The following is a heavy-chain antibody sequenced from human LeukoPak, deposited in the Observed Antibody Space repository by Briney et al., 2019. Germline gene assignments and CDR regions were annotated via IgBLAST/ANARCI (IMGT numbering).Heavy chain of an antibody. CDR1: GYTFTGYY. J-gene: IGHJ4*02. D-gene: IGHD6-19*01. Sequence: ASVKVSCKASGYTFTGYYMHWVRQAPGQGLEWMGWINPNSGGTNYAQKFQGRVTMTRDTSISTAYMELSRLRSDDTAVYYCARDQVVWYSSGWYDYWGQGTLVTVSS. V-gene: IGHV1-2*02. CDR2: INPNSGGT. CDR3: ARDQVVWYSSGWYDY.